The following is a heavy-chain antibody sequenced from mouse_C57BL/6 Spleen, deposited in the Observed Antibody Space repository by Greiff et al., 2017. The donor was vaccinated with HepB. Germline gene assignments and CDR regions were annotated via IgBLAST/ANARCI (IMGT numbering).Heavy chain of an antibody. V-gene: IGHV1-82*01. J-gene: IGHJ4*01. CDR2: IYPGDGDT. CDR3: ARGGYDYDGTLYYAMDY. CDR1: GYAFSSSW. D-gene: IGHD2-4*01. Sequence: QVQLQQSGPELVKPGASVKISCKASGYAFSSSWMNWVKQRPGKGLEWIGRIYPGDGDTNYNGKFKGKATLTADKSSSTAYMQLSSLTSEDSAVYFCARGGYDYDGTLYYAMDYWGQGTSVTVSS.